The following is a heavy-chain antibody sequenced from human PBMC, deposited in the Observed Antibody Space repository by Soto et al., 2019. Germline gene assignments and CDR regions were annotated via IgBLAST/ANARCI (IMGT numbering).Heavy chain of an antibody. CDR3: AREPYSSGWGQFDY. CDR2: IYTSGST. Sequence: NPSETLSLTCTVSGGSVSSYYWSWIRQPAGKGLEWIGRIYTSGSTNYNPSLKSRVTMSVDTSKNQFSLKLSSVTSADTAVYYCAREPYSSGWGQFDYWGQGTLVTVSS. V-gene: IGHV4-4*07. J-gene: IGHJ4*02. CDR1: GGSVSSYY. D-gene: IGHD6-19*01.